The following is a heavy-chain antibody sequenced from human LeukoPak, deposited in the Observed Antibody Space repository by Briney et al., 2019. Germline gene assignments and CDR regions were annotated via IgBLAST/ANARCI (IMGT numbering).Heavy chain of an antibody. CDR3: VRSPRGYCSSTGCYAGLDF. CDR2: ISYDGSNE. Sequence: PGGSLRLSCAASGFTFSSYNIHWVRQAPGKGLEWVALISYDGSNEYYADSVKGRFTVSRDNSKNTLYLQMNGLRAEDTAIYYCVRSPRGYCSSTGCYAGLDFWGQGTLVTVSS. D-gene: IGHD2-2*01. CDR1: GFTFSSYN. V-gene: IGHV3-30-3*01. J-gene: IGHJ4*02.